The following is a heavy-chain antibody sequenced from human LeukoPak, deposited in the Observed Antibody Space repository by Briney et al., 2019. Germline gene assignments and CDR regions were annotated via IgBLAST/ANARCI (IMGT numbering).Heavy chain of an antibody. CDR2: IYSGGST. J-gene: IGHJ5*02. CDR3: ARGFYGSGTLFDP. V-gene: IGHV3-66*01. Sequence: GGSLRLSCAASGFTVSSNYMSWVRQAPGKGLEWVSVIYSGGSTYYADSVKGRFTISRDNSKNTLYLQMNSLRAEDTAVYYCARGFYGSGTLFDPWGQGTLVTVSS. CDR1: GFTVSSNY. D-gene: IGHD3-10*01.